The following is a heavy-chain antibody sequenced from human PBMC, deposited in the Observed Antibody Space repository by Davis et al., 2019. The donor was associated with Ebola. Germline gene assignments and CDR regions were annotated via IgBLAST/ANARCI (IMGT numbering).Heavy chain of an antibody. D-gene: IGHD2-21*01. J-gene: IGHJ4*02. V-gene: IGHV4-59*01. Sequence: SETLSLTCTVSGGSIINYYWSWIRQPPGKGLEWIGYIYSSGGTEYNPSLKSRVIMSVDTSKNQFSLKLTSVTAADTAVYYCARTDRVCRGGVCYSGNDFDFWGQGTLATVSS. CDR1: GGSIINYY. CDR3: ARTDRVCRGGVCYSGNDFDF. CDR2: IYSSGGT.